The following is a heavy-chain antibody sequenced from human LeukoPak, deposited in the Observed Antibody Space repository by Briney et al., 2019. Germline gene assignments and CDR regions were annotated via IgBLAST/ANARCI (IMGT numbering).Heavy chain of an antibody. CDR2: IRYDGSNK. J-gene: IGHJ3*02. Sequence: GGSLRLSCAASGFTFSSYGMHWVRQAPGKGLEWVAFIRYDGSNKYYADSVKGRFTISRDNPKNTLYLQMNSLRAEDTAVYYCAKGYSGYDYAFDIWGQGTMVTVSS. D-gene: IGHD5-12*01. CDR3: AKGYSGYDYAFDI. V-gene: IGHV3-30*02. CDR1: GFTFSSYG.